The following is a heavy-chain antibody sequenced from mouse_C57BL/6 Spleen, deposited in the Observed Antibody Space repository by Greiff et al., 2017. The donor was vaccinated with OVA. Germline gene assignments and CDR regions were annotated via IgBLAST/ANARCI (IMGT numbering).Heavy chain of an antibody. CDR1: GYTFTDYY. D-gene: IGHD4-1*01. V-gene: IGHV1-19*01. J-gene: IGHJ1*03. CDR2: INPYNGGT. CDR3: ARRDTGKGLYFDV. Sequence: VQLQQSGPVLVKPGASVKMSCKASGYTFTDYYMNWVKQSHGKSLEWIGVINPYNGGTSYNQKFKGKATLTVDKSSSTAYMELHSLTSEDSAVYYCARRDTGKGLYFDVWGTRTTVTVSP.